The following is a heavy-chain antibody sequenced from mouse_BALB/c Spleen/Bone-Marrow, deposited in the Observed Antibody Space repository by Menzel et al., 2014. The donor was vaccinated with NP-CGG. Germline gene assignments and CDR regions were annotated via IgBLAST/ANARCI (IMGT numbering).Heavy chain of an antibody. CDR3: ARKKYGNYDYFDY. CDR1: GYTFTSYW. J-gene: IGHJ2*01. Sequence: QVQLQQSRTELVKPGASVKLSCKASGYTFTSYWMHWVKQRPGQGLEWIGEINPNSGRKNYNEKFKSKATLTVDRSSSTAYMQLSSLTSEDSALYYCARKKYGNYDYFDYWGQGTTLTVSS. V-gene: IGHV1S81*02. D-gene: IGHD2-10*02. CDR2: INPNSGRK.